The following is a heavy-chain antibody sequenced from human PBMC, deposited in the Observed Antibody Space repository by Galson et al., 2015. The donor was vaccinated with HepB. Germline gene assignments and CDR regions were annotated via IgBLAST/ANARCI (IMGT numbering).Heavy chain of an antibody. Sequence: SLRLSCAASGFTFSSYAMSWVRQAPGKGLEWVAVISYDGSNKYYADSVKGRFTISRDNSKNTLYLQMNSLRAEDTAVYYCARDPLNDYGDYYFDYWGQGTLVTVSS. D-gene: IGHD4-17*01. CDR2: ISYDGSNK. CDR1: GFTFSSYA. V-gene: IGHV3-30*04. CDR3: ARDPLNDYGDYYFDY. J-gene: IGHJ4*02.